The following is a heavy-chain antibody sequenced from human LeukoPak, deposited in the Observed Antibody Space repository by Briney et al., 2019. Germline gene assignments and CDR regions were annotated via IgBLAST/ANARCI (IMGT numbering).Heavy chain of an antibody. Sequence: KTSETLSLTCTVSGGSISSYYWSWIRQPAGKGLEWIERIYTSGSTNYNPSLKSRVTMSVDTSKNQFSLKLSSVTAADTAVYYCARAALRYCSSTSCLGYFDYWGQGTLVTVSS. J-gene: IGHJ4*02. CDR2: IYTSGST. CDR3: ARAALRYCSSTSCLGYFDY. V-gene: IGHV4-4*07. CDR1: GGSISSYY. D-gene: IGHD2-2*01.